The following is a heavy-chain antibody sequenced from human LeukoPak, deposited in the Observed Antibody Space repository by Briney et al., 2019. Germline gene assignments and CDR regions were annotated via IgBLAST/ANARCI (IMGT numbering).Heavy chain of an antibody. Sequence: SVKVSCKASGGTFSSYAISWVRQAPGQGLEWMGRIIPIFGTANYAQKFQGRVTITTDESTSTAYIELSSLRSEDTAVYYCARGERYSYGLLDYWGQGTLVTVSS. CDR3: ARGERYSYGLLDY. CDR1: GGTFSSYA. J-gene: IGHJ4*02. V-gene: IGHV1-69*05. CDR2: IIPIFGTA. D-gene: IGHD5-18*01.